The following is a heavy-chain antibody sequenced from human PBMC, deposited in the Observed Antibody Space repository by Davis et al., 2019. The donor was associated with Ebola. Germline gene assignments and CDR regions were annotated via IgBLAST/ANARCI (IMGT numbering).Heavy chain of an antibody. CDR1: GFTFADYA. Sequence: SLKISCAASGFTFADYAMHWVRQAPGKGLEWVSGISWNGGSIGYADSVKGRFTISRDNAKNSLYLQMNSLRAEDTAVYYCAKGGGYDSSGYYYNFDYWGQGTLVTVSS. V-gene: IGHV3-9*01. CDR2: ISWNGGSI. CDR3: AKGGGYDSSGYYYNFDY. D-gene: IGHD3-22*01. J-gene: IGHJ4*02.